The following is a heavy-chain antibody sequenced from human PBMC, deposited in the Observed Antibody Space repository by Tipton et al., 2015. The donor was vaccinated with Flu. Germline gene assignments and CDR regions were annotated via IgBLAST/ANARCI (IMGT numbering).Heavy chain of an antibody. J-gene: IGHJ4*02. CDR1: GYTLTELS. CDR3: ASGGSGSYYNRIGGPGTV. D-gene: IGHD3-10*01. V-gene: IGHV1-24*01. Sequence: QSGAEVKKPGASVKVSCKVSGYTLTELSMHWVRQAPGKGLEWMGGFDPEDGETIYAQKLQGRVTMTTDTSTSTAYMELRSLRSDDTAVYYCASGGSGSYYNRIGGPGTVWGQGTLVTVSS. CDR2: FDPEDGET.